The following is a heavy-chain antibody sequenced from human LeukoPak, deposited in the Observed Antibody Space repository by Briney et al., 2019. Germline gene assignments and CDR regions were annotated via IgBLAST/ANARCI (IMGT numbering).Heavy chain of an antibody. Sequence: GGSLRLSCAASGFTFSSYWMSWVRQAPGKGLEWVANIKQDGSEKYYVDSVKGRFTISRDNAKSSLYLQMNSLRAEDTAVYYCASPPGGYYYGMDVWGQGTTVTVSS. V-gene: IGHV3-7*01. CDR3: ASPPGGYYYGMDV. J-gene: IGHJ6*02. D-gene: IGHD4-23*01. CDR2: IKQDGSEK. CDR1: GFTFSSYW.